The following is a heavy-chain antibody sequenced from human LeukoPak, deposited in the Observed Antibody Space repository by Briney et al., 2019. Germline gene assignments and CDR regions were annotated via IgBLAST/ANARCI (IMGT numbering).Heavy chain of an antibody. CDR2: IYYSGST. D-gene: IGHD6-19*01. V-gene: IGHV4-39*01. CDR1: GGSISSSSYY. J-gene: IGHJ4*02. Sequence: SETLSLTCTVSGGSISSSSYYWGWIRQPPGKGLEWIGIIYYSGSTYCNPSLKSRITISVDTSKNQFSLKLSSVTAADTAVYYCASKSGWLGNFDYWGQGTLVTVSS. CDR3: ASKSGWLGNFDY.